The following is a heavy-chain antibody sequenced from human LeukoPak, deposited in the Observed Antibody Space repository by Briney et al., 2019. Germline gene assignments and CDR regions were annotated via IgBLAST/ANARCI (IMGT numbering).Heavy chain of an antibody. V-gene: IGHV3-53*01. CDR1: GFTVSSKY. D-gene: IGHD6-13*01. CDR3: ARAKAAAQLNFDY. J-gene: IGHJ4*02. CDR2: IYSGGST. Sequence: PGGSLRLSCAASGFTVSSKYMSWVRQDPGKGLEWVSVIYSGGSTYYADSVKGRFTISRDNSKNTLYLQMNSLRAEDTAVYYCARAKAAAQLNFDYWGQGTLVTVSS.